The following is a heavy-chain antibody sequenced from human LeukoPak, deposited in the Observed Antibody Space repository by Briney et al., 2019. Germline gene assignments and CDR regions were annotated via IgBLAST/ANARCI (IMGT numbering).Heavy chain of an antibody. Sequence: GASVKVSCKASGGTFSSYAISWVRQAPGQELEWMGRIIPILGIANYAQKFQGRVTITADKSTSTAYMELSSLRSEDTAVYYCARIGSNYDSVDYWGQGTLVTVSS. CDR2: IIPILGIA. CDR1: GGTFSSYA. CDR3: ARIGSNYDSVDY. V-gene: IGHV1-69*04. D-gene: IGHD3-22*01. J-gene: IGHJ4*02.